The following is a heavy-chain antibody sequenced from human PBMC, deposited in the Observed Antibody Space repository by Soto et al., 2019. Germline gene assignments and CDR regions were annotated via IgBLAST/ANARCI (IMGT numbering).Heavy chain of an antibody. Sequence: LGESLKISCKGSGYSFTSYWIGWVRQMPGKGLEWMGIIYPGDSDTRYSPSFQGQVTISADKSISTAYLQWSSLKASDTAMYYCARHGLIAAAGTWWFDPWGQGTLVTVSS. CDR2: IYPGDSDT. CDR1: GYSFTSYW. V-gene: IGHV5-51*01. D-gene: IGHD6-13*01. CDR3: ARHGLIAAAGTWWFDP. J-gene: IGHJ5*02.